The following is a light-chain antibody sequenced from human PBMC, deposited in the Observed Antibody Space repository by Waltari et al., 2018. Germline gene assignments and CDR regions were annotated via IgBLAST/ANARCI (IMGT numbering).Light chain of an antibody. Sequence: DIQMTQSHTSLSASIGDRVTITCRASQGISNFLAWYQQKPGNVPKLLIFAASTLQSGVPSRFSGSGSGADFALTISSLQPEDVATYYCQNYYSAPWTFGQGTKVVIK. CDR1: QGISNF. V-gene: IGKV1-27*01. J-gene: IGKJ1*01. CDR2: AAS. CDR3: QNYYSAPWT.